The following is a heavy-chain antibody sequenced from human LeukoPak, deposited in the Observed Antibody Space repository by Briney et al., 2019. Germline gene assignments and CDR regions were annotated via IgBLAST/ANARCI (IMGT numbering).Heavy chain of an antibody. CDR3: ATLLDSFWSGHSVPPEDY. CDR1: ENRLTQLP. CDR2: FCPENDVP. D-gene: IGHD3/OR15-3a*01. Sequence: ASVRVSCKLSENRLTQLPMHWVRQAPGEGLEWVGGFCPENDVPIYAQKFQGRVAMTTDTSTDTAYMELRSLKSDDTAVYFCATLLDSFWSGHSVPPEDYWGQGTLVTVSS. J-gene: IGHJ4*02. V-gene: IGHV1-24*01.